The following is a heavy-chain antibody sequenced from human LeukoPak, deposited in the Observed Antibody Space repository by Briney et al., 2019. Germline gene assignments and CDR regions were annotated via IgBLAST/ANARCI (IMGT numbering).Heavy chain of an antibody. Sequence: SVKVSCKASGGTFSSYAISWVRQAPGQGLEWMGGIIPTFGTANYAQKFQGRATITADESTSTAYMELSSLRSEDTAVYYCARRRVWYGAFDIWGQGTMVTVSS. J-gene: IGHJ3*02. CDR1: GGTFSSYA. D-gene: IGHD6-13*01. CDR3: ARRRVWYGAFDI. CDR2: IIPTFGTA. V-gene: IGHV1-69*13.